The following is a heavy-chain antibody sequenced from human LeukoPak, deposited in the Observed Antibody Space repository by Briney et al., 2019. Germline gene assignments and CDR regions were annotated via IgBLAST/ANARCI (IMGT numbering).Heavy chain of an antibody. V-gene: IGHV3-23*01. CDR3: ADSRYSSGWSCFDH. CDR2: ISGSGGST. Sequence: GGSLRLSCAASGFTLSSYAMSWVRQAPGKGLEWVSAISGSGGSTYYADSVKGRFTISRDNSKNTLYLQMNSLRAEDTAVYYCADSRYSSGWSCFDHWGQGTLVTVSS. CDR1: GFTLSSYA. J-gene: IGHJ4*02. D-gene: IGHD6-19*01.